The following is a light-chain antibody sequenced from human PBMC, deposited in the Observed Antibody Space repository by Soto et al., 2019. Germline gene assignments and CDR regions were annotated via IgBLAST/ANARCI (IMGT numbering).Light chain of an antibody. CDR3: KKYNSAHLT. CDR2: AAS. J-gene: IGKJ4*01. CDR1: QGISHY. V-gene: IGKV1-27*01. Sequence: DIQMTQSPSSLSASVGDRVTITCRASQGISHYLAWYQQKPGKVPKVLIYAASTVQSGVPSQFSGSVSGTDFSLAISSLQPEDVETYYCKKYNSAHLTFGGGTKVEIK.